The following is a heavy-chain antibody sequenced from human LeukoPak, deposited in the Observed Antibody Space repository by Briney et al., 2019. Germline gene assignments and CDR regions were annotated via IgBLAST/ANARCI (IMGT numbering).Heavy chain of an antibody. Sequence: GESLRLSCAASGFSFNKYAMSWVRQAPGKGLEWVSSISASGGSTFYADSVKGRVTISRDNSKNTLYLQINSLRAEDTAVYYCAKVSYSGTYQFDYWGQGTLVTVSS. J-gene: IGHJ4*02. D-gene: IGHD1-26*01. CDR3: AKVSYSGTYQFDY. CDR1: GFSFNKYA. V-gene: IGHV3-23*01. CDR2: ISASGGST.